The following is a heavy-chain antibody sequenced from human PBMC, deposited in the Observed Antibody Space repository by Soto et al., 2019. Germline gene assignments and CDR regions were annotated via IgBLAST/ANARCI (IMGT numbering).Heavy chain of an antibody. V-gene: IGHV4-59*01. CDR3: ARSTGYSSTDAFDI. Sequence: QVQLQESGPGLVKPSETLSLTCTVSGGSISSYYWSWIRQPPGKGLEWIGYIYYSGSTNYNPSLNSRVTISVDTSKNQFSLKLSSVTAADTAVYYCARSTGYSSTDAFDIWGQGTMVTVSS. CDR2: IYYSGST. CDR1: GGSISSYY. J-gene: IGHJ3*02. D-gene: IGHD3-9*01.